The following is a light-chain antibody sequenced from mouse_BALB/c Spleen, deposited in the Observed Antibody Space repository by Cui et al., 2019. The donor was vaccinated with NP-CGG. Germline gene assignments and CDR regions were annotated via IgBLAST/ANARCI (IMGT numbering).Light chain of an antibody. CDR1: TGAVTTKNY. CDR2: GTN. CDR3: ALWYSNHWV. Sequence: QSVVTQKSALTTSPGETVTLTCRSSTGAVTTKNYANWVQEKPDHLFTGLIGGTNKRAQGVPARFSGSLIGDKAALTITGAQTEDEAIYFCALWYSNHWVFGGGTKQTVL. J-gene: IGLJ1*01. V-gene: IGLV1*01.